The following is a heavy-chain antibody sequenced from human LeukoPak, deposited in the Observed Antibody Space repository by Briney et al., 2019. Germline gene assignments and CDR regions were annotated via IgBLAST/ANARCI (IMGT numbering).Heavy chain of an antibody. CDR2: INSDGSST. CDR3: ARFPGIAVAGTPPRNYYYYGMDV. D-gene: IGHD6-19*01. V-gene: IGHV3-74*01. CDR1: GFTFSSYW. Sequence: GGSLRLSCAASGFTFSSYWMHWVRQAPGKGLVWVSRINSDGSSTSYADSVKGRFTISRDNAKNTLYLQMNSLRAEDTAVYYCARFPGIAVAGTPPRNYYYYGMDVWGQGTTVIVSS. J-gene: IGHJ6*02.